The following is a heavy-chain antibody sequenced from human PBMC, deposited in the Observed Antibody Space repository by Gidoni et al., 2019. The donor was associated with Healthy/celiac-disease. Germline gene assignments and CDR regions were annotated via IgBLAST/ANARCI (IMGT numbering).Heavy chain of an antibody. CDR3: ARDQLPSCFDY. Sequence: ISAYNGNTNYAQKLQGRVTMTTDTSTSTAYMELRSLRSDDTAVYYCARDQLPSCFDYWGQGTLVTVSS. V-gene: IGHV1-18*01. J-gene: IGHJ4*02. CDR2: ISAYNGNT. D-gene: IGHD2-2*01.